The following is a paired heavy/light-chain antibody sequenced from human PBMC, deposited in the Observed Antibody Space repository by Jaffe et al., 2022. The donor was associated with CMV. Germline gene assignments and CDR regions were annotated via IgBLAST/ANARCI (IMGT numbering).Heavy chain of an antibody. D-gene: IGHD3-10*01. CDR1: GFTFGRVW. V-gene: IGHV3-15*01. J-gene: IGHJ6*03. Sequence: EVQLVESGGGLVKPGGSLRVSCEASGFTFGRVWLNWVRQTPGKGLEWVGRIKSEADGGTIEYGAPAKGRFSISRDDSKKTLYLQMNSLRNDDTGVYYCATGLLSGDYYYSIDVWGKGTTVTVSS. CDR2: IKSEADGGTI. CDR3: ATGLLSGDYYYSIDV.
Light chain of an antibody. J-gene: IGLJ1*01. CDR2: EVN. CDR1: RSDVGLYNL. V-gene: IGLV2-23*02. CDR3: SSYAGSATPYV. Sequence: QSALTQPASVSGSPGQSLTISCTGTRSDVGLYNLLSWYQQHPGTAPKLIIYEVNKRPSGVSSRFSGSKSGNTASLTISGLQPEDEADYYCSSYAGSATPYVFGTGTKLTVL.